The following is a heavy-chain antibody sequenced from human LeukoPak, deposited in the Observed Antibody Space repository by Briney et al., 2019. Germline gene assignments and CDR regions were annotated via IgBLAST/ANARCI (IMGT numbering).Heavy chain of an antibody. V-gene: IGHV3-23*01. CDR3: AKDEAARPGLGFDY. CDR1: GFTFSSYA. D-gene: IGHD6-6*01. J-gene: IGHJ4*02. Sequence: PGGSLRLSCAASGFTFSSYAMSWVRQAPGKGLEWVSAISGSGGSTYYPDSVKGRFTISRDNSKNTLYLQMNSLRAEDTAVYYCAKDEAARPGLGFDYWGQGTLVTVSS. CDR2: ISGSGGST.